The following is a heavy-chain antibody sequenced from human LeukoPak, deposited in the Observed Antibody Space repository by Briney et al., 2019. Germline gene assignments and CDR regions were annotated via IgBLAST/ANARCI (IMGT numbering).Heavy chain of an antibody. V-gene: IGHV1-8*01. CDR3: ARAGRSMKRIGYCSSTSCYVLGY. D-gene: IGHD2-2*01. J-gene: IGHJ4*02. CDR2: MNPNSGNT. CDR1: GYTFTSYD. Sequence: ASVKVSCKASGYTFTSYDINWVRQATGQGLEWMGWMNPNSGNTGYAQKFQGRVTMTRNTSISTAYMELSSLRSEDTAVYYCARAGRSMKRIGYCSSTSCYVLGYWGQGTLVTVSS.